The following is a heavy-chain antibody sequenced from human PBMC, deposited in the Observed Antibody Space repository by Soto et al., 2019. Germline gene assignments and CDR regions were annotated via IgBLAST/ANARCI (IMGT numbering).Heavy chain of an antibody. CDR3: AKRIMNRYCSGGSCYGAFDI. Sequence: EVQLLESGGGLVQPGGSLRLSCAASGFTFSSYAMSWVRQAPGKGLEWVSAISGSGGSTYYADSVKGQFTISRDNSKNTLYLQMNSLRAEDTAVYYCAKRIMNRYCSGGSCYGAFDIWGQGTMVTVSS. J-gene: IGHJ3*02. CDR1: GFTFSSYA. V-gene: IGHV3-23*01. CDR2: ISGSGGST. D-gene: IGHD2-15*01.